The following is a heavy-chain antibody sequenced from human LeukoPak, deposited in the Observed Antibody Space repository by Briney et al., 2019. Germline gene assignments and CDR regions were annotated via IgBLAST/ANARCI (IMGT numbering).Heavy chain of an antibody. CDR1: DDSISSGDYY. Sequence: SETLSLTCTVSDDSISSGDYYWGWIRQPPGKGLEWIGSIYYSGTTSYNPSLKSRVTISVDTSKNQFSLMLTSVTASDTAVYFCGGAATGTVGWFDPWGQGTLVTVSS. V-gene: IGHV4-39*01. CDR3: GGAATGTVGWFDP. D-gene: IGHD6-13*01. J-gene: IGHJ5*02. CDR2: IYYSGTT.